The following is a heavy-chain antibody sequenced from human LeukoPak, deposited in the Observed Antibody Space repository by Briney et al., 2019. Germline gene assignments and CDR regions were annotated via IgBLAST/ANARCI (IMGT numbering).Heavy chain of an antibody. V-gene: IGHV5-51*01. CDR2: IYPGDSDT. Sequence: PGEPLKISCKGSGYSFTSYWIGWVRQMPGKGLEWMGIIYPGDSDTRYSPSFQGQVTISADKSISTAYLQWSSLKASDTAMYYCARCHYDSSGYYYGSYDYWGQGTLVTVSS. CDR1: GYSFTSYW. D-gene: IGHD3-22*01. CDR3: ARCHYDSSGYYYGSYDY. J-gene: IGHJ4*02.